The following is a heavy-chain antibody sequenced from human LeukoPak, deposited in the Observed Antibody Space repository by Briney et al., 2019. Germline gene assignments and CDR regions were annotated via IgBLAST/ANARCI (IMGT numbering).Heavy chain of an antibody. Sequence: SETLSLTCTVSGYSISSGYYWGWIRPPPGKGLEWIGSIYHSGSTYYNPSLKSRVTISVDTSKNQFSLKLSSVTAADTAVYYCAREHCSSTSCYSYMDVWGKGTTVTVSS. D-gene: IGHD2-2*02. J-gene: IGHJ6*03. V-gene: IGHV4-38-2*02. CDR1: GYSISSGYY. CDR3: AREHCSSTSCYSYMDV. CDR2: IYHSGST.